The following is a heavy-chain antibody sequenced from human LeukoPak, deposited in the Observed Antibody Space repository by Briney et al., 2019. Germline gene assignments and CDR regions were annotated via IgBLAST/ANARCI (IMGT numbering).Heavy chain of an antibody. CDR1: GYTFTSYD. J-gene: IGHJ3*02. V-gene: IGHV1-8*01. D-gene: IGHD3-10*01. CDR3: AREPRQIYYPHDAFDI. CDR2: MNPNSGNT. Sequence: ASVKVSCKASGYTFTSYDINWVRQATGQGLEWMGWMNPNSGNTGYAQKFQGRVTMTRNTSISTAYMELSSLRSEDTAVYYCAREPRQIYYPHDAFDIWGQGTMVTVSS.